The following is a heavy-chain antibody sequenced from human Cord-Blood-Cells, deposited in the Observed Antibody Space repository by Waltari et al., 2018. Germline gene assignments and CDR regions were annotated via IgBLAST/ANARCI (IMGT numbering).Heavy chain of an antibody. CDR1: GFTFRSYE. CDR3: ARDWGSYYGSGSYAFDI. CDR2: ISSSGSTI. Sequence: EVQLVESGGGLVQPGGSLRLSCAASGFTFRSYEMNWVRQAPGKGLEWVSYISSSGSTIYYADSVKGRFTISRDNAKNSLYLQMNSLRAEDTAVYYCARDWGSYYGSGSYAFDIWGQGTMVTVSS. J-gene: IGHJ3*02. D-gene: IGHD3-10*01. V-gene: IGHV3-48*03.